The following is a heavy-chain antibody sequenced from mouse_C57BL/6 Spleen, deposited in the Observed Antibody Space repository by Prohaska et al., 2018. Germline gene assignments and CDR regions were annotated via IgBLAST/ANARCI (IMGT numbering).Heavy chain of an antibody. CDR3: MRYDGYYWYFDV. Sequence: EVQLLETGGGFVQPGGSRGLSCEGSGFTFSGFWMSWVRQTPGKTLEWIGDINSDGSAINYAPSIKDRFTIFRDNDKSTLYLQMSNVRSEDTATYFCMRYDGYYWYFDVWGTGTTVTVSS. J-gene: IGHJ1*03. V-gene: IGHV11-2*01. D-gene: IGHD2-3*01. CDR1: GFTFSGFW. CDR2: INSDGSAI.